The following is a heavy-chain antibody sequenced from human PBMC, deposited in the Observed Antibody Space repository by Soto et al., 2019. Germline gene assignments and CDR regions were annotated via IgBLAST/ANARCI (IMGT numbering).Heavy chain of an antibody. Sequence: SETLSLTCTVSGGSISSYYWSRIRQPPGKGLEWIGYIYYSGSTNYNPSLKSRVTISVDTSKNQFSLKLSSVTAADTAVYYCARAAAGGGTFDYWGQGTLVTVSS. D-gene: IGHD6-13*01. CDR1: GGSISSYY. J-gene: IGHJ4*02. V-gene: IGHV4-59*01. CDR2: IYYSGST. CDR3: ARAAAGGGTFDY.